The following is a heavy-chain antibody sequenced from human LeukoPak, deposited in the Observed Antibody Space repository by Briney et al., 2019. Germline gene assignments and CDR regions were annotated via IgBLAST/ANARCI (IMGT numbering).Heavy chain of an antibody. CDR1: GFTFSSYA. CDR2: ISYDGSNK. Sequence: GGSLRLSCAASGFTFSSYAMHWVRQAPGKGLEWVAVISYDGSNKYYADSVKGRFTISRDNSKNTLYLQMNSLRAEDTAVYYCARGPYYYGKDVWGQGTTVTVSS. CDR3: ARGPYYYGKDV. J-gene: IGHJ6*02. V-gene: IGHV3-30*04.